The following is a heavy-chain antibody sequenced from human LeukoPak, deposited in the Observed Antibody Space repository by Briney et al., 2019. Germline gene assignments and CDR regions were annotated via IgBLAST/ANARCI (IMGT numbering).Heavy chain of an antibody. CDR2: ISDSGGST. D-gene: IGHD3-10*01. CDR3: VTHYYGSGTYFFGY. Sequence: GGSLRLSCAASGFTLSNYAMSWVRQAPGQGLEWVSTISDSGGSTYYADSVKGRFTISRDNSKNTLYLQMNSLRADDTAVYHCVTHYYGSGTYFFGYWGQGTLVTVSS. CDR1: GFTLSNYA. V-gene: IGHV3-23*01. J-gene: IGHJ4*02.